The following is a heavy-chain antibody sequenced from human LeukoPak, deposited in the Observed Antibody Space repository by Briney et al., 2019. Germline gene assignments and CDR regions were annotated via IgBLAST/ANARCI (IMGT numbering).Heavy chain of an antibody. Sequence: GESLKISCKGSGYSFTSYWIGWVRQMPGKGLEQMGIIYPGDSDTRYSPSFQGQVTISADKSISTAYLQWSSLKASDTAMYYCARLPAVAGTVIHLKNYGMDVWGQGTTVTVSS. CDR3: ARLPAVAGTVIHLKNYGMDV. CDR1: GYSFTSYW. J-gene: IGHJ6*02. V-gene: IGHV5-51*01. D-gene: IGHD6-19*01. CDR2: IYPGDSDT.